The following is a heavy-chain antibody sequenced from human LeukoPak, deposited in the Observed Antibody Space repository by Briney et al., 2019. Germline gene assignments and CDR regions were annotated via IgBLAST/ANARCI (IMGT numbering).Heavy chain of an antibody. CDR1: GFTFSSYG. Sequence: GGSLRLSCAASGFTFSSYGMHWVRQAPGKGLEWVSAISDGGDRPYYADSVKGRFTISRDNSKSTLYLQMNSLRAEDTAVYYCAKRPPSSDAEYFQHWGQGTLVTVSS. D-gene: IGHD6-6*01. CDR3: AKRPPSSDAEYFQH. J-gene: IGHJ1*01. V-gene: IGHV3-23*01. CDR2: ISDGGDRP.